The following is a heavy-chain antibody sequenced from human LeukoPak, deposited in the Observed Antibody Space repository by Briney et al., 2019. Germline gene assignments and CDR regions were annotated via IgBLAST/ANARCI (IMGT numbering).Heavy chain of an antibody. V-gene: IGHV3-11*03. Sequence: GGSLRLSCAASGFTFSDYYMSWIRQAPGKGLEWVSYISSSSSYTNYADSVKGRFTISRDNAKNSLYLQMNSLRADDTAVYYCAGGWTYPGSSETFFDCWGQGTLVTVSS. J-gene: IGHJ4*02. CDR2: ISSSSSYT. D-gene: IGHD1-7*01. CDR3: AGGWTYPGSSETFFDC. CDR1: GFTFSDYY.